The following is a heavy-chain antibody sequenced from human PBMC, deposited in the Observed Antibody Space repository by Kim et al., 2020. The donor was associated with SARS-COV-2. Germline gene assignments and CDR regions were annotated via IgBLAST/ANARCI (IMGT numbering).Heavy chain of an antibody. CDR2: IWYDGSNK. J-gene: IGHJ1*01. CDR3: ARDGTMIVEYYFQH. Sequence: GGSLRLSCAASGFTFSSYGMHWVRQAPGKGLEWVAVIWYDGSNKYYADSVKGRFTISRDNSKNTLYLRMNSLRAEDTAVYYCARDGTMIVEYYFQHWGQGTLVTVSS. D-gene: IGHD3-22*01. V-gene: IGHV3-33*01. CDR1: GFTFSSYG.